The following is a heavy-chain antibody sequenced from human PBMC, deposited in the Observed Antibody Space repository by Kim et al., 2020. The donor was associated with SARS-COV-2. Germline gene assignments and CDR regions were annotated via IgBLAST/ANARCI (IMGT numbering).Heavy chain of an antibody. Sequence: SLKSRVTISVDTSKNQFSLTRSSVTAADTAVYYCARGGRGGMGARTHFDYWGQGTLVTVSS. V-gene: IGHV4-34*01. D-gene: IGHD1-26*01. J-gene: IGHJ4*02. CDR3: ARGGRGGMGARTHFDY.